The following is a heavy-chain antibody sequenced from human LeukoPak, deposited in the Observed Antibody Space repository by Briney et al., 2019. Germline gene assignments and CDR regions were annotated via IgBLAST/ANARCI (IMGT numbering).Heavy chain of an antibody. V-gene: IGHV3-11*01. CDR2: ISSSGSTI. CDR3: ARIYESSGYYCKDSECFQH. CDR1: GFTFSDYY. J-gene: IGHJ1*01. Sequence: PGGSLRLSCAASGFTFSDYYMSWIRQAPGKGLEWVSYISSSGSTIYYADSVKGRFTISRDNAKNSLYLQMNSLRAEDTAVYYCARIYESSGYYCKDSECFQHWGQGTLVTVPS. D-gene: IGHD3-22*01.